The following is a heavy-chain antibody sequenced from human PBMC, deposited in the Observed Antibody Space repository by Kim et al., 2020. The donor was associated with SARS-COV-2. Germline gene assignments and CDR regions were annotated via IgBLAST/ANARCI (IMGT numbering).Heavy chain of an antibody. Sequence: ASVKVSCKASGYTFTSYAMHWVRQAPGQRLEWMGWINAGNGNTKYSQKFQGRVTITRDTSASTAYMELSSLRSEDTAVYYCARAPIVVVVAATLWFDPWGQGTLVTVSS. CDR1: GYTFTSYA. CDR3: ARAPIVVVVAATLWFDP. CDR2: INAGNGNT. J-gene: IGHJ5*02. D-gene: IGHD2-15*01. V-gene: IGHV1-3*01.